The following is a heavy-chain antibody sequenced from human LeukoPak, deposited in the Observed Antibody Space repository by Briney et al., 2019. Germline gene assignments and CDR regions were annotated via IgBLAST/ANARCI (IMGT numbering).Heavy chain of an antibody. CDR3: ARDLMGIAYRGAFYY. J-gene: IGHJ4*02. D-gene: IGHD6-13*01. V-gene: IGHV3-7*01. Sequence: GGSLRLSCAASGFTFSSYWMSWVRQAPGKGLEWVANIKQGGSEKYYVDSVKGRFTISRDNAKNSLYLQMNSLRAEDTAVYYCARDLMGIAYRGAFYYWGQGTLVTVSS. CDR2: IKQGGSEK. CDR1: GFTFSSYW.